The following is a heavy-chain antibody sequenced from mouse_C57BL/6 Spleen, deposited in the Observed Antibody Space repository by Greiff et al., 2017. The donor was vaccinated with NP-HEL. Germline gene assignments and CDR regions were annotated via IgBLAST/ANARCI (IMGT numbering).Heavy chain of an antibody. V-gene: IGHV1-66*01. CDR3: ARNAYGSSPAWFAY. Sequence: QVQLQQSGPELVKPGASVKISCKASGYSFTSYYIHWVKQRPGQGLEWIGWIYPGSGNTKYNEKFKGKATLTADTSSSTAYMQLSSLTSEDSAVYYCARNAYGSSPAWFAYWGQGTLVTVSA. J-gene: IGHJ3*01. CDR1: GYSFTSYY. D-gene: IGHD1-1*01. CDR2: IYPGSGNT.